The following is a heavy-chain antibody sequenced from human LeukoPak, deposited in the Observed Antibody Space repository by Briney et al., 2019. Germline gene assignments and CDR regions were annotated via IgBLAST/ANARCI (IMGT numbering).Heavy chain of an antibody. CDR1: GGSFSGYY. J-gene: IGHJ3*02. Sequence: PSETLSLTCAVYGGSFSGYYWSWIRQPPGKGLEWIGEISHSGSTNYNPSLKSRVTISVDTSKNQFSLKLSSVTAADTAVYYCARWLLLWDAFDIWGQGTMVTVSS. CDR3: ARWLLLWDAFDI. CDR2: ISHSGST. D-gene: IGHD3-22*01. V-gene: IGHV4-34*01.